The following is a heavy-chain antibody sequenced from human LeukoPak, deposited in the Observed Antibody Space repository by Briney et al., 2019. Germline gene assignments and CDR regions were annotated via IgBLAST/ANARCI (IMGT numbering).Heavy chain of an antibody. CDR3: ARYSGSRPYYFDY. CDR2: IYPGDSDT. CDR1: GSIFTSYW. D-gene: IGHD1-26*01. J-gene: IGHJ4*02. Sequence: PGGSLQISCQGSGSIFTSYWIGWGRQLHGKGVEWMGIIYPGDSDTRYSPSFQGQVTISADKSISTAYLQWSSLEASDTAMYYCARYSGSRPYYFDYWGQGTLVTVSS. V-gene: IGHV5-51*01.